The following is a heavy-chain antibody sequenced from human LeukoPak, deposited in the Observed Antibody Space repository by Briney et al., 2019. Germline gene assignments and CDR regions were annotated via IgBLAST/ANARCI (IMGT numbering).Heavy chain of an antibody. V-gene: IGHV3-21*01. J-gene: IGHJ6*02. CDR1: GFTFSSYS. CDR3: ARDPEGPDYYGMDV. Sequence: GGSLRLSCAASGFTFSSYSMNWVRQAPGKGLEWVSSISSSSSYIYYADSVKGRFTISRDNAKNSLYLQMNSLRAEDTAVYYCARDPEGPDYYGMDVWGQGTTVTVSS. CDR2: ISSSSSYI.